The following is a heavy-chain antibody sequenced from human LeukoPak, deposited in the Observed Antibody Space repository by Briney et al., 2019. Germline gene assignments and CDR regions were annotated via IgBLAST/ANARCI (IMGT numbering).Heavy chain of an antibody. V-gene: IGHV1-24*01. CDR2: FDPEDGET. D-gene: IGHD3-22*01. CDR3: ATARGIVVVFDAFDI. J-gene: IGHJ3*02. CDR1: GYTLTELS. Sequence: ASVKVSCKVSGYTLTELSMHWVRQAPGKGLEWMGGFDPEDGETIYAQKFQGRVTMTEDTSTDTACMELSSLRSEDTAVYYCATARGIVVVFDAFDIWGQGTMVTVSS.